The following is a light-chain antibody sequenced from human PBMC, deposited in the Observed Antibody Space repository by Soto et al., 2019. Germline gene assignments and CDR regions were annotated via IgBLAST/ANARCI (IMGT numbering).Light chain of an antibody. Sequence: DIQMTQSPSSLSASVGDRVTMTCRASQDIRNYVAWYQQKPGEVPKLLIYAASTLQSGVPARFSGGGFGTDFTLTISSLRPEDVATYYCQRYHSARLTFGPGPKVDL. CDR2: AAS. V-gene: IGKV1-27*01. CDR3: QRYHSARLT. CDR1: QDIRNY. J-gene: IGKJ3*01.